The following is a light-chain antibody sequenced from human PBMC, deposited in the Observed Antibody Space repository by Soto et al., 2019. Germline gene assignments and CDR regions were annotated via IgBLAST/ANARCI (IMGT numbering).Light chain of an antibody. CDR2: AAS. V-gene: IGKV1-39*01. CDR3: QQSYSTPVT. CDR1: QSISSY. J-gene: IGKJ1*01. Sequence: DIQMTQSPSSLSASVGDRVTITCRASQSISSYLNWYQQKPGKAPKLLIYAASSLQSGVPSRFSGSGSGTDFTLTISSLQPEDFVTYYCQQSYSTPVTFGQGT.